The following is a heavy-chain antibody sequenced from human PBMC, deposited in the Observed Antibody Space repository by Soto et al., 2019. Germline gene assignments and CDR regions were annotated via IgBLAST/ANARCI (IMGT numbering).Heavy chain of an antibody. Sequence: VASVKVSCKGSGYAFTTYAIHWLRQAPGQRLEWLGWINAGNGDTKYSEKMQGRVTITRDTFANTAYMELSSLGFEDTAVYFCAKGSVVAVPPTVGAFGLDYWGQGTQVTVSS. D-gene: IGHD2-21*01. J-gene: IGHJ4*02. V-gene: IGHV1-3*01. CDR2: INAGNGDT. CDR3: AKGSVVAVPPTVGAFGLDY. CDR1: GYAFTTYA.